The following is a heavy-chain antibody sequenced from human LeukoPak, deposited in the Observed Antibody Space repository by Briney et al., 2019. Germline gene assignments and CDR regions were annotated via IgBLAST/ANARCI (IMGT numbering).Heavy chain of an antibody. V-gene: IGHV4-30-2*01. CDR3: ARESLYCSTTTCYSSGVSD. CDR2: TYHRGIT. D-gene: IGHD2-2*01. J-gene: IGHJ4*02. Sequence: SETLSLTCTVSGGSISSTGYYWRSIRQPPGKGREWIGYTYHRGITNYNPSLKSRVTFSVDRSKNQFSLKLRSVTAADTAVYYCARESLYCSTTTCYSSGVSDWGQGTLVTVSS. CDR1: GGSISSTGYY.